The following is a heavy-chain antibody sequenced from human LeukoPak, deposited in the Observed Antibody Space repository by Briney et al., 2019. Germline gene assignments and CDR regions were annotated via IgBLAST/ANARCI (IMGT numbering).Heavy chain of an antibody. CDR2: IYASGST. CDR1: DFIVGNNY. Sequence: PGGSLRLSCEASDFIVGNNYMSWVRQAPGKGLEWVSLIYASGSTYYADSVKGRFTISRDNPKNTLYLQMNSLRVEDTAVYYCVRDRSAAGPKIYYYYGMDVWGQGTTVTVSS. D-gene: IGHD6-13*01. CDR3: VRDRSAAGPKIYYYYGMDV. J-gene: IGHJ6*02. V-gene: IGHV3-66*01.